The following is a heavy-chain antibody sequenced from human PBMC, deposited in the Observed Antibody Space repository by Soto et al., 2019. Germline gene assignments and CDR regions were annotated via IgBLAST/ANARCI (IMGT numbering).Heavy chain of an antibody. D-gene: IGHD3-22*01. CDR3: ATDVGRGNMIPGAFDI. J-gene: IGHJ3*02. CDR1: GGTFSSYA. Sequence: SVKVSCKASGGTFSSYAISWVRQAPGQGLEWMGGIIPIFGTANYAQKFQGRVTITADESTSTAYMELSSLRSEDTAVYYCATDVGRGNMIPGAFDIWGQGTMVTVSS. CDR2: IIPIFGTA. V-gene: IGHV1-69*13.